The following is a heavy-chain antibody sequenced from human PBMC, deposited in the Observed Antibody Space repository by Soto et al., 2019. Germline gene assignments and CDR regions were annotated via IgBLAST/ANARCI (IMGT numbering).Heavy chain of an antibody. V-gene: IGHV4-34*01. J-gene: IGHJ6*03. CDR2: INHLGSI. Sequence: SETLSLTCVVSGGSLSDYFWSWIRQPPGMALEWIGEINHLGSINYNPSLKSRVTMSVDTSKNQFSLKLNSVTAADTVTYYCARGGISHWAYFYYMDVWDRGTTVTVSS. D-gene: IGHD2-21*01. CDR1: GGSLSDYF. CDR3: ARGGISHWAYFYYMDV.